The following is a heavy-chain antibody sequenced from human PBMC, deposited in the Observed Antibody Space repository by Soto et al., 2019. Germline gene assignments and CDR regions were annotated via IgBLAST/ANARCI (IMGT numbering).Heavy chain of an antibody. CDR3: ARHDYNDYVNPFDY. V-gene: IGHV4-59*11. D-gene: IGHD4-17*01. Sequence: PSETLSLTCTVSGASISSHYWSWIRQPPGKELEWIGYVYYSGSTNYNPSLKSRVTMSVDTSKNHFSLNLISLTTADTAVHFCARHDYNDYVNPFDYWGQGTLVTVSS. CDR1: GASISSHY. J-gene: IGHJ4*02. CDR2: VYYSGST.